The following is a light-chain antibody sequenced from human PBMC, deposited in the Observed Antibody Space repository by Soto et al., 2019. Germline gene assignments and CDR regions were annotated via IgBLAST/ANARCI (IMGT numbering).Light chain of an antibody. V-gene: IGKV1-5*03. J-gene: IGKJ1*01. CDR2: KAY. CDR3: QQSKSKARP. Sequence: DIQMTQSPSTLSASVGDRITITCRASQSISSSLAWYQQKPGKAPKLLIYKAYSLQSGVPSRVAGHRSGADVTLSISRLHPYDVATYDCQQSKSKARPSGQATKV. CDR1: QSISSS.